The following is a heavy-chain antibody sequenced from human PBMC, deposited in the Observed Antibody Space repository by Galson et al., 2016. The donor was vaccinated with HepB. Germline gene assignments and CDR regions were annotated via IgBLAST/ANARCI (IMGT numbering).Heavy chain of an antibody. J-gene: IGHJ4*02. CDR2: IRSKANSYAT. CDR1: GFTFSGSA. D-gene: IGHD4-17*01. Sequence: SLRLSCAASGFTFSGSAMHWVRQASGKGLEWVGRIRSKANSYATAYAASVKGRFTIFRDDSKNTAYLRMNSLKTEDTAVYYCTRGDVYDYGDFYNDYWGQGTLVTVSS. V-gene: IGHV3-73*01. CDR3: TRGDVYDYGDFYNDY.